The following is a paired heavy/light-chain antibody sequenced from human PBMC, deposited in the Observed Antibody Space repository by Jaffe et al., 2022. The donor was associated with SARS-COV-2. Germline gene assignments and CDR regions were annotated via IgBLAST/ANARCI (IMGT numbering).Light chain of an antibody. CDR1: ESIGSY. J-gene: IGKJ5*01. CDR3: QQSYNTPLT. V-gene: IGKV1-39*01. CDR2: AAS. Sequence: DIQMTQSPSSLSASVGDRVTITCRASESIGSYLNWYQQKPGKAPNLLIYAASSLQSGVPSRFSGSGSGTYFTLTISSLQPEDFATYYCQQSYNTPLTFGQGTRLEI.
Heavy chain of an antibody. Sequence: QVQLVESGGGVVQPGRSLRLSCAASGFTFSNYAVHWVRQAPGKGLEWVALISVDGSTKDYADFVKGRFTISRDNSKSTLYMQMNSLRVDDTAVYYCARGWSFNRFDNWGQGTLVTVSS. D-gene: IGHD3-10*01. J-gene: IGHJ4*02. CDR3: ARGWSFNRFDN. CDR1: GFTFSNYA. CDR2: ISVDGSTK. V-gene: IGHV3-30*04.